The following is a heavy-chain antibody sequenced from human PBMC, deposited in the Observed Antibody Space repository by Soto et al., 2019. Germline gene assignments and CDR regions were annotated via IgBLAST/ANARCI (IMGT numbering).Heavy chain of an antibody. CDR3: TTDLMCYDRSGYYGMDG. V-gene: IGHV3-15*01. Sequence: SLILSFSSSLFTFINSFIIFFLQSPLNFLYLVGRIKSKTDVGTTDYASPVKGRFTISRDDSQNTLYRQMNSLKTEDTAVYYCTTDLMCYDRSGYYGMDGWGQGTTVTVSS. D-gene: IGHD3-22*01. CDR2: IKSKTDVGTT. J-gene: IGHJ6*02. CDR1: LFTFINSF.